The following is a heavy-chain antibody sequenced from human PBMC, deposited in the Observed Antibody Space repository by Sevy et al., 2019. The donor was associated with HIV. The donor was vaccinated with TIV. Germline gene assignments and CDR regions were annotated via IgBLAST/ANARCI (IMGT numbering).Heavy chain of an antibody. CDR1: GYTFTRHY. CDR2: IKPNDDTI. J-gene: IGHJ4*02. V-gene: IGHV1-46*01. D-gene: IGHD1-1*01. CDR3: ARDISLGTTDGFYFDY. Sequence: ASVKVSCKASGYTFTRHYLHWERQAPGLGLEWMGIIKPNDDTIRYAQKFQGRITMTRDTSTSTVYMELSSLRSGDTAMYYCARDISLGTTDGFYFDYWGQGTLVTVSS.